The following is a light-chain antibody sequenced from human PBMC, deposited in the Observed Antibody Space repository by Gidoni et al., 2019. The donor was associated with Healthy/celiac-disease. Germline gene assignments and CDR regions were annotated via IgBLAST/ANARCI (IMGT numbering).Light chain of an antibody. CDR3: QQSYSSPLT. J-gene: IGKJ4*01. CDR1: LSISSY. V-gene: IGKV1-39*01. CDR2: DTS. Sequence: DIQITQSPSSLSASVGDRVTITCRASLSISSYLNWYQQKPGRAPELLIFDTSSLLSGVPSRFSGSGSGTEFALTISSLQPEDSATYYCQQSYSSPLTFGGGTKVEIK.